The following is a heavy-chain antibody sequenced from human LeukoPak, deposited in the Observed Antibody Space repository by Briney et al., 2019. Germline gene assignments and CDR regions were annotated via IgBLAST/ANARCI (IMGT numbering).Heavy chain of an antibody. D-gene: IGHD4-11*01. V-gene: IGHV4-59*01. CDR1: GGSISSYY. CDR2: IYYSGST. CDR3: ASMTTVTTLFDY. Sequence: SETLSLTCTVSGGSISSYYWSWIRQPPGKGLEWVGYIYYSGSTNYNPSLKSRVTISVDTSENQFSLKLSSVTAADTAVYYCASMTTVTTLFDYWGQGTLVTVSS. J-gene: IGHJ4*02.